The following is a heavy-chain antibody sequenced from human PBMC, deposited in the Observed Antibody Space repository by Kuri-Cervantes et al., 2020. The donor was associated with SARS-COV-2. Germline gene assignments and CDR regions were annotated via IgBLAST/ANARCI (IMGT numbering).Heavy chain of an antibody. J-gene: IGHJ4*02. Sequence: GESLKISCKASGHTLTNYWIGWVRQMPGKGLEWMGIIYPGDSDTRYSPSFQGQVTISADKSISTAYLQWASLKASDTAMYYCAIPRRDYGSGSRYGGFDYWGQGILVTVSS. CDR3: AIPRRDYGSGSRYGGFDY. CDR1: GHTLTNYW. CDR2: IYPGDSDT. V-gene: IGHV5-51*01. D-gene: IGHD3-10*01.